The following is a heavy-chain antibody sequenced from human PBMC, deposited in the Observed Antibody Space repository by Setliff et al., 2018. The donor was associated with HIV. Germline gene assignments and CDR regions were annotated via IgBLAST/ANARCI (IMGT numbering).Heavy chain of an antibody. Sequence: SETLSLTCSVSGGPITTSTYYWGWIRQPPGKGLEWIGNIYQSGTTYYNSSLTSRVTMSLDTSKNQFSLNLRSVTAADTAVYYCVRGYCSSTTCYEDYYYMDVWGKGSTVTVSS. CDR1: GGPITTSTYY. CDR2: IYQSGTT. V-gene: IGHV4-39*07. J-gene: IGHJ6*03. D-gene: IGHD2-2*01. CDR3: VRGYCSSTTCYEDYYYMDV.